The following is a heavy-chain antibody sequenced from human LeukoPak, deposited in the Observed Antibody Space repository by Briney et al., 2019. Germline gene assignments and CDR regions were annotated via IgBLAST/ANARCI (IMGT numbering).Heavy chain of an antibody. CDR2: VFHSGNS. V-gene: IGHV4-4*07. CDR1: GDPITTYY. Sequence: PSETLSLTCSVSGDPITTYYWTWIRQPAGKGLEWLGRVFHSGNSNYNPSVKSRLSMSVDTSKNQVSLRLTSVTAADTALYYCARVSGYCSGGRCYGGQWFDPWGQGILVTVSS. J-gene: IGHJ5*02. CDR3: ARVSGYCSGGRCYGGQWFDP. D-gene: IGHD2-15*01.